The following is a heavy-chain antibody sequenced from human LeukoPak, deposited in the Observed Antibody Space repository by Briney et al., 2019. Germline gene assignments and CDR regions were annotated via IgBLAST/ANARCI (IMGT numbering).Heavy chain of an antibody. D-gene: IGHD1-26*01. V-gene: IGHV3-74*01. Sequence: GGPLKLSCAPPGFPFSSYAINWVRQAPGKGLVWVARIHGDGDNISYADSVRGRFTISRDNAKDTLYLHMNSLRPEDTAVYYCARAQVGAPTDLWGQGTLVTVSS. CDR1: GFPFSSYA. CDR3: ARAQVGAPTDL. CDR2: IHGDGDNI. J-gene: IGHJ5*02.